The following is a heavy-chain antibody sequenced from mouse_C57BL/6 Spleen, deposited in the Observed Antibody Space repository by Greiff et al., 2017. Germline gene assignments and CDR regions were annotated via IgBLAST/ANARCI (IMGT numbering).Heavy chain of an antibody. J-gene: IGHJ4*01. V-gene: IGHV2-2*01. D-gene: IGHD2-3*01. CDR2: IWSGGST. CDR3: STDGYPYSKDN. CDR1: GFSLTSYG. Sequence: QVQLQQSGPGLVQPSQSLSITCTVSGFSLTSYGVHWVRQSPGKGLEWLGVIWSGGSTDSTASFISRLSISKDSSKCQVFMKMNSLQTEETAIYYWSTDGYPYSKDNWGKGTSVAVAA.